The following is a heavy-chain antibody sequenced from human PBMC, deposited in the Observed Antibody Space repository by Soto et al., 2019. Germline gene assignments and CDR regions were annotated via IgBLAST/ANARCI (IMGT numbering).Heavy chain of an antibody. CDR3: ARVGRYSYGLNR. D-gene: IGHD5-18*01. Sequence: EVLLVDSEGGLVQPGGSLRLSCAASGFTVSDYRMSWVRQAPGKGLEWVANIRQDGSEKYYVDSVKGRFTISRDNAKKSVYLQMNSLSAEDTAVYYCARVGRYSYGLNRWGQGTLFTVSS. V-gene: IGHV3-7*03. CDR2: IRQDGSEK. CDR1: GFTVSDYR. J-gene: IGHJ4*02.